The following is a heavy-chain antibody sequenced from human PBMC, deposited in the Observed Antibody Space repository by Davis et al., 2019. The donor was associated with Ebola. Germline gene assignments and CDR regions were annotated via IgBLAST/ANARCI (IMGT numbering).Heavy chain of an antibody. CDR3: ARATFGYNSGWYADY. CDR2: VHGGNGNT. CDR1: GYTFTNYA. Sequence: ASVKVSCKASGYTFTNYAITWVRQAPGQRLEWMGWVHGGNGNTKYPQRFQGRVTITTDTSASTAYLDLSSLRSYDTAVFYCARATFGYNSGWYADYWGQGTLVTVSS. J-gene: IGHJ4*02. V-gene: IGHV1-3*01. D-gene: IGHD6-19*01.